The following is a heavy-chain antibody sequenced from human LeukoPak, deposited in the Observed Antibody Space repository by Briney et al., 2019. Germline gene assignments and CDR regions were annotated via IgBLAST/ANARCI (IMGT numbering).Heavy chain of an antibody. V-gene: IGHV3-23*01. CDR2: INGCGDYT. J-gene: IGHJ4*02. CDR3: AKGPLSDSNYFFHS. CDR1: GFTFSNYA. Sequence: GGSLTLSCAASGFTFSNYAMSWVRQAPGTGLVWVSLINGCGDYTKYADSANERFTIFRDNSKNTLYLVLNSLRGDDTAVYYCAKGPLSDSNYFFHSCGQGTLATVSS. D-gene: IGHD1-26*01.